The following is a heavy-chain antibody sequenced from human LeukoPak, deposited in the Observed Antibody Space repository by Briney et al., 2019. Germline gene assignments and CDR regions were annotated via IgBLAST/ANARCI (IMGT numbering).Heavy chain of an antibody. J-gene: IGHJ4*02. D-gene: IGHD6-19*01. CDR1: GGSISSYY. V-gene: IGHV4-59*12. CDR3: ARDAIAVAGISDY. Sequence: SETLSLTCTVSGGSISSYYWSWIRQPPGKGLEWIGYIYYSGSTNYNPSLKSRVTISVDTSKNQFSLKLSSVTAADTAVYYCARDAIAVAGISDYWGQGTLVTVSS. CDR2: IYYSGST.